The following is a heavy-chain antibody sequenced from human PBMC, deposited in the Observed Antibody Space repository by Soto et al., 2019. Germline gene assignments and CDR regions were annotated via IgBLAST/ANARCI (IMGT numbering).Heavy chain of an antibody. CDR3: ARVRRGINQEMVEL. CDR1: VWSFIGDD. D-gene: IGHD1-7*01. Sequence: SDTLSLTCSFSVWSFIGDDFSLILQPPGKGLEWIGEVNDSGNINYNPALKRRVVISVDTPKNEFSLKMNTVTAADTVVYYCARVRRGINQEMVELWGKGDLVTV. J-gene: IGHJ4*02. V-gene: IGHV4-34*01. CDR2: VNDSGNI.